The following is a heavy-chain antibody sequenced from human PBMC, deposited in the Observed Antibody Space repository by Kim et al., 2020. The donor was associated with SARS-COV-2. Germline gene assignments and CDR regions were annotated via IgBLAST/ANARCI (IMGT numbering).Heavy chain of an antibody. Sequence: SETLSLTYTVSGDSLSGSCCCWGWIRQPPGKGPEWIGNIYHRGDSYYGPSLESRVTISVDTSKNEFSLKLRSVTAADTAVYYCARYRLTGSGGRGYFDYRGQGRLVTVSS. CDR3: ARYRLTGSGGRGYFDY. V-gene: IGHV4-39*01. D-gene: IGHD3-16*02. J-gene: IGHJ4*02. CDR1: GDSLSGSCCC. CDR2: IYHRGDS.